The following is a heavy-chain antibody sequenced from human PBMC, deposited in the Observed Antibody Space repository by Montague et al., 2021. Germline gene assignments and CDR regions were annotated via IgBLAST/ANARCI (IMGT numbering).Heavy chain of an antibody. V-gene: IGHV3-30-3*02. CDR2: NQ. D-gene: IGHD4-23*01. Sequence: NQYYADSVKGRFTITRDNSKTTLYLQMNSLTIDNTAVYYCAKGRTIIINSPFDYWGQGTRCTV. J-gene: IGHJ4*02. CDR3: AKGRTIIINSPFDY.